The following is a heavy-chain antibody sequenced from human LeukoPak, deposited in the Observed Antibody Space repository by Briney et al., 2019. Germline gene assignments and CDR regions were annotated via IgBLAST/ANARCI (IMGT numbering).Heavy chain of an antibody. CDR2: IYTSGST. D-gene: IGHD3-3*01. CDR3: ARDGGGDYDFWSDENWFDP. CDR1: GGSISSYY. V-gene: IGHV4-4*07. Sequence: SETLSLTCNVSGGSISSYYWSWIRQPAGKGLEWIGRIYTSGSTNYNPSLKSRVTMSVATSKNQVSLKLSSVTAADTAVYYCARDGGGDYDFWSDENWFDPWGQGTLVTVSS. J-gene: IGHJ5*02.